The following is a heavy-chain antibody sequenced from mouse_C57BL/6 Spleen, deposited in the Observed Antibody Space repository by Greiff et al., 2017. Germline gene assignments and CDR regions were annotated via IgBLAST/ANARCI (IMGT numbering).Heavy chain of an antibody. V-gene: IGHV1-72*01. CDR1: GYTFTSYW. CDR3: ARANWDEGDAMDY. CDR2: IDPNRGGT. J-gene: IGHJ4*01. D-gene: IGHD4-1*01. Sequence: QVQLQQSGAELVKPGASVKLSCKASGYTFTSYWMHWVKQRPGRGLEWIGRIDPNRGGTTYNEKFKSKATLTVAQPSSTAYMQLSSLTSEDSAVYYCARANWDEGDAMDYGGQGTSVTVSS.